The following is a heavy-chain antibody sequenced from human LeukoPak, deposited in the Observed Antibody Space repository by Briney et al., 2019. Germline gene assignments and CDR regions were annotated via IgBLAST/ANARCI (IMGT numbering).Heavy chain of an antibody. Sequence: PSETLSLTCTVSGGSISGYDWTWIRQPPGKGLEWIGYISYSWSTNYNPSLKSRVTISIDRSKNQFSLKLSSVTAADTAVYYCARNIGIRAFDIWGQGTMVTVSS. CDR1: GGSISGYD. CDR3: ARNIGIRAFDI. J-gene: IGHJ3*02. CDR2: ISYSWST. V-gene: IGHV4-59*01. D-gene: IGHD2/OR15-2a*01.